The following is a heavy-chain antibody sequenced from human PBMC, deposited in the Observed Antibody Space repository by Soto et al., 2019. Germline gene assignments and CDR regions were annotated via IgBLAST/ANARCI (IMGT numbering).Heavy chain of an antibody. CDR1: GGSISRYY. CDR2: AYYSGDT. Sequence: SETLSLTCSVSGGSISRYYWSWIRQPPGKGLEWIGYAYYSGDTGYNPSLKSRVTMAVVTSKSQVSLKLSSVTAADTAVYYCARDRSTYGGGGTGEVKENWFDPWGQGALVTVSS. CDR3: ARDRSTYGGGGTGEVKENWFDP. V-gene: IGHV4-59*01. D-gene: IGHD2-8*01. J-gene: IGHJ5*02.